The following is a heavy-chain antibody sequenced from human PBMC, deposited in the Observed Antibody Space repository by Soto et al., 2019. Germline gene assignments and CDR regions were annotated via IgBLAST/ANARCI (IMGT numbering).Heavy chain of an antibody. Sequence: PGGSLRLSCTASGFTFGDYAMSWFRQAPGKGLEWVGFIRGKAYGGTTEYAASVKGRFTISRDDSKSIAYLQMNSLKTEDTAVYYCTRARITMVRGVRVDWFDPWGQGTLVTVSP. CDR3: TRARITMVRGVRVDWFDP. D-gene: IGHD3-10*01. CDR2: IRGKAYGGTT. J-gene: IGHJ5*02. CDR1: GFTFGDYA. V-gene: IGHV3-49*03.